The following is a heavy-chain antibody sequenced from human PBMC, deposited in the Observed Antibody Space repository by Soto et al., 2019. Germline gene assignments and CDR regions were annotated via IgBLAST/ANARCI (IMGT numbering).Heavy chain of an antibody. V-gene: IGHV3-43*01. D-gene: IGHD7-27*01. CDR1: GFTFEDYT. CDR3: AKDGAQKDGDGNWFDS. CDR2: ISWDGSST. J-gene: IGHJ5*01. Sequence: DGQLVESVGDVVQPGGSLRLASAAPGFTFEDYTIQWLRHAPWKGLEWGSLISWDGSSTYYAASVKGRFPISRDNSKNSLYLQMNSLRTEDTSLYYCAKDGAQKDGDGNWFDSWGQGTLVTVSS.